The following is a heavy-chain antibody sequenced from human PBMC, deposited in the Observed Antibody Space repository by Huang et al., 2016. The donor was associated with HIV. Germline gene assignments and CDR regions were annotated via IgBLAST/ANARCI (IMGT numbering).Heavy chain of an antibody. CDR1: GFAFSQYA. J-gene: IGHJ4*02. D-gene: IGHD2-8*01. CDR3: VIMDDYFDY. V-gene: IGHV3-9*01. CDR2: IGGNSGDI. Sequence: VQLVESGGGLVQPGWSLRLSCADSGFAFSQYAVPWVRQSPGKGLEWVSGIGGNSGDIAYAASVRGRFVISRDNAKKSLYLKMNGLRLEDTALYFCVIMDDYFDYWGQGVLVGVSS.